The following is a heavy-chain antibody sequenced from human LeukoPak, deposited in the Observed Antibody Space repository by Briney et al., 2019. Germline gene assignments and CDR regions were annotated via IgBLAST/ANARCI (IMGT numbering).Heavy chain of an antibody. V-gene: IGHV4-4*07. CDR3: ARGLHQYYFDS. CDR2: FYSSGST. Sequence: NPSETLSLTCTVSGGSISSHYWNWIRQPAGKGLEWIGRFYSSGSTNYTPSLKSRVTMSVDTSRNQFPLSLNSVTAADTAVYYCARGLHQYYFDSWGQGTLVTVSS. J-gene: IGHJ4*02. D-gene: IGHD2-21*01. CDR1: GGSISSHY.